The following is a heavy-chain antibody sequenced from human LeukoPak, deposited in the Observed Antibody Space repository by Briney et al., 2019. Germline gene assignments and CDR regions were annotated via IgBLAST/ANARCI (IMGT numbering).Heavy chain of an antibody. V-gene: IGHV3-48*01. D-gene: IGHD3-22*01. CDR3: ARESGYYLGSSAFDI. Sequence: GGSLRLSCAASGFTFSSYSMNWVRQAPGKGLEWISYISSSSSTTYYADSVKGRFTISRDNAKNSLYLQMNSLRAEDTAVYYCARESGYYLGSSAFDIWGQGTMVTVSS. J-gene: IGHJ3*02. CDR1: GFTFSSYS. CDR2: ISSSSSTT.